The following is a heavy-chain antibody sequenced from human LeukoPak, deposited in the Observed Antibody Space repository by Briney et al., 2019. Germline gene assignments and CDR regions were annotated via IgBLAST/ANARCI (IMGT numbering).Heavy chain of an antibody. Sequence: SVKVSCKASGGTFSSYAISWVRQAPGQGLEWMGGIIPIFSTANYAQKFQGRVTITADESTSTAYMELSSLRSEDTAVYYCAREPPNCSSTSCYSVGAFDIWGQGTMVTVSS. CDR2: IIPIFSTA. V-gene: IGHV1-69*13. CDR3: AREPPNCSSTSCYSVGAFDI. J-gene: IGHJ3*02. D-gene: IGHD2-2*02. CDR1: GGTFSSYA.